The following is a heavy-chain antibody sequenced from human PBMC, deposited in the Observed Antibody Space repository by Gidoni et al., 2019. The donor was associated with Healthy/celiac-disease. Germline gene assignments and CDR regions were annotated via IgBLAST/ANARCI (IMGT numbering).Heavy chain of an antibody. CDR3: ASASSSWYDYYGMDV. Sequence: QVQLQQWGAGLLKPSETLSLTCAVYGGSFSGYYWSWIRQPPGKGLEWIGEINHSGSTNYNPSLKRRVTISVDTSKNQFSLKLSSVTAADTAVYYCASASSSWYDYYGMDVWGQGTTVTVSS. D-gene: IGHD6-13*01. J-gene: IGHJ6*02. CDR2: INHSGST. V-gene: IGHV4-34*01. CDR1: GGSFSGYY.